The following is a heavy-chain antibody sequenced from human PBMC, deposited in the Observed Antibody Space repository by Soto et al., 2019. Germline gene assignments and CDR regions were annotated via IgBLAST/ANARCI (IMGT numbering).Heavy chain of an antibody. CDR3: ARDHGVGIVVVPAAWGYYYYGMDV. D-gene: IGHD2-2*01. Sequence: ASVKVSCKASGYTFTSYGISWVRQAPGQGLEWMGWISAYNGNTNYAQKLQGRVTMTTDTSTSTAYMELRSLRSDDTAVYYCARDHGVGIVVVPAAWGYYYYGMDVWGQGTTVTVSS. CDR2: ISAYNGNT. J-gene: IGHJ6*02. V-gene: IGHV1-18*01. CDR1: GYTFTSYG.